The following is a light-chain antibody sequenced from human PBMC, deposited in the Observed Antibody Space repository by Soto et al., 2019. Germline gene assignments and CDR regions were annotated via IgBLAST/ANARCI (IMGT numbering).Light chain of an antibody. CDR1: SSDVGSYNI. J-gene: IGLJ3*02. Sequence: QSVLTQPASVSGSPGQSITISCTGTSSDVGSYNIVSWYQQHPGKAPKLMIYEGSKRPSGVSNRFSGSKSGNTASLPSSGLQAEDEADYYCCSYAGSSTWVFGGGTQLTVL. V-gene: IGLV2-23*01. CDR3: CSYAGSSTWV. CDR2: EGS.